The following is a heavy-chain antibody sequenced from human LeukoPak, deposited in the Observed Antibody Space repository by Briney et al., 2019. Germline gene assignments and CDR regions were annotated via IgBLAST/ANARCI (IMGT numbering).Heavy chain of an antibody. D-gene: IGHD3-16*02. CDR3: AKHYVWGSYRFDY. CDR1: GFTFSNYA. J-gene: IGHJ4*02. Sequence: PGGSLRLSCAASGFTFSNYAMSWVRQAPGKGLEWVPGISGSGGSTYYADSVKGRFTISRDNSKNTLYLQMNSLRAEDTAVYYCAKHYVWGSYRFDYWGQGTLVTVSS. V-gene: IGHV3-23*01. CDR2: ISGSGGST.